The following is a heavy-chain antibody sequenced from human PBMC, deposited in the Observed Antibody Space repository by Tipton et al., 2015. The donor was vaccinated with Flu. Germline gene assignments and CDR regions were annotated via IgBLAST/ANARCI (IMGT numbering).Heavy chain of an antibody. J-gene: IGHJ4*02. D-gene: IGHD3-10*02. Sequence: TLSLTCSVSGASVGSDYFWGWIRQPPGRGLEWIGNIYRSGPTYINPSLKSRVTLSVDTSKNQFSLKLGSVTAADTAVYYCARHTGDSVRGIIDYWGQGTLVTVSS. CDR3: ARHTGDSVRGIIDY. CDR2: IYRSGPT. V-gene: IGHV4-38-2*01. CDR1: GASVGSDYF.